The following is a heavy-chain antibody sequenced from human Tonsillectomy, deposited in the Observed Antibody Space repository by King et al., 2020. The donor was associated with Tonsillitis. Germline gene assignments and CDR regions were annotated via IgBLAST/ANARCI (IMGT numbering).Heavy chain of an antibody. V-gene: IGHV4-39*07. CDR3: ARHSGGATFYY. CDR1: GGSISSSSYY. CDR2: IYYSGST. Sequence: LQLQESGPGLVKPSETLSLTCTVSGGSISSSSYYWGWIRQPPGKGLEWIGSIYYSGSTYYNPSLKSRVTISVDTSKNQFSLKLSSVTAADTAVYYCARHSGGATFYYWGQGTLVTVSS. J-gene: IGHJ4*02. D-gene: IGHD1-26*01.